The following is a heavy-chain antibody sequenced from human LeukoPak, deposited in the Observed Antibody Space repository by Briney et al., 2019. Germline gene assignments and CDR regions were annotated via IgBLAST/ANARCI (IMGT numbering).Heavy chain of an antibody. V-gene: IGHV3-48*01. J-gene: IGHJ4*02. D-gene: IGHD6-19*01. Sequence: GGSLRLSCAASGFTFSVYGMNWVRQAPGKGLEWVSYISNSGSTVTYADSVKGRFTISRDNAKNSLYLQMSSLRVEATAVYYCARVKWSTAWSGYWGQGVLVTVSS. CDR1: GFTFSVYG. CDR2: ISNSGSTV. CDR3: ARVKWSTAWSGY.